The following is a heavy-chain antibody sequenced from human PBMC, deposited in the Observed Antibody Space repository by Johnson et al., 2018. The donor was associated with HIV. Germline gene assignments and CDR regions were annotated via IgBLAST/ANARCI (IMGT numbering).Heavy chain of an antibody. V-gene: IGHV3-9*01. D-gene: IGHD1-1*01. CDR1: GFTFDNFA. Sequence: VQLVESGGGLVQPGGSLRLSCAVSGFTFDNFAMHWVRQAPGKGLEWISSISWDSGTIGYADSVKGRFTISRDNAKNTLYLQMNSLRAEDTAVYYCARDLAGTERGNAFDIWGQGTMVTVSS. CDR2: ISWDSGTI. CDR3: ARDLAGTERGNAFDI. J-gene: IGHJ3*02.